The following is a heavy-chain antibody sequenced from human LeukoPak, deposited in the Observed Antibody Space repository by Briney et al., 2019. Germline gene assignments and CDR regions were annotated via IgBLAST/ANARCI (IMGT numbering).Heavy chain of an antibody. D-gene: IGHD4-17*01. CDR1: GFTFSSYG. V-gene: IGHV3-33*01. Sequence: GGSLRLSCAASGFTFSSYGMHWVRQAPGKGLEWVAVIWYDGSNKYYADSVKGRFTISRDNSKNTLYLQMNSLRAEDTAVYYCARVHRTVTTRGHAFDYWGQGTLVTVSS. CDR3: ARVHRTVTTRGHAFDY. J-gene: IGHJ4*02. CDR2: IWYDGSNK.